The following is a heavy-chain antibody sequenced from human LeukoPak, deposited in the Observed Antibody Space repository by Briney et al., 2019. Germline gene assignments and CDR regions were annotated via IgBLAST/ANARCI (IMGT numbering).Heavy chain of an antibody. CDR2: IYYSGST. CDR3: ARAPFGDYSTDGYYFDY. V-gene: IGHV4-59*01. CDR1: GGSISSYY. J-gene: IGHJ4*02. D-gene: IGHD2-21*01. Sequence: KASETLSLTCTVSGGSISSYYWSWILQPPGKGLEWLGYIYYSGSTNYNPSLKSRVTISVDTSKNQFSLKLSYVTAADTAVYYCARAPFGDYSTDGYYFDYWGQGALVTVS.